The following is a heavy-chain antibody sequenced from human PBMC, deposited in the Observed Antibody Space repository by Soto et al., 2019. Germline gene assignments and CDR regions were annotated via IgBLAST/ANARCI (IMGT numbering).Heavy chain of an antibody. V-gene: IGHV1-2*04. CDR1: GYTFTGYY. D-gene: IGHD3-10*01. CDR3: AADTLQKAV. J-gene: IGHJ4*02. CDR2: INPNSGGT. Sequence: ASVKVSCKASGYTFTGYYMHWVRQAPGQGLEWMGWINPNSGGTNYAQKFQDWVTMTRDTSISTAYLELTGLTSADTAAYYCAADTLQKAVWGQGTLVTVSS.